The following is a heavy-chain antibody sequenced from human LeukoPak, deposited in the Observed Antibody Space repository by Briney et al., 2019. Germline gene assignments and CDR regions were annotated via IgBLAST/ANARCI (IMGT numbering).Heavy chain of an antibody. CDR2: ISYDGSNK. J-gene: IGHJ3*02. CDR1: GFTFSSYG. V-gene: IGHV3-30*18. D-gene: IGHD3-10*01. CDR3: AKGHIWFGESNAFDI. Sequence: AGGSLRLSCAASGFTFSSYGMHWVRQAPGKGLEWVAVISYDGSNKYYADSVKGRFTISRDNSKNTLYLQMNSLRAEDTAVYYCAKGHIWFGESNAFDIWGQGTMVTVSS.